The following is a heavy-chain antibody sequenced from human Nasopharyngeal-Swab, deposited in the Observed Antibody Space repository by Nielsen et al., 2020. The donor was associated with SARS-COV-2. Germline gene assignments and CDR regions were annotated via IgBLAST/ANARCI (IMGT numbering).Heavy chain of an antibody. CDR3: ARGITWSNDF. CDR1: GFTFSRHP. V-gene: IGHV3-74*01. Sequence: GESLKISCAASGFTFSRHPMHWVRQAPGKGLVWVSQIKADGNHITYADSVKGRFTISRDNAKNTLFLQMNSLRAEDTAVYYCARGITWSNDFRGQGTLVTVSS. CDR2: IKADGNHI. D-gene: IGHD3-3*01. J-gene: IGHJ4*02.